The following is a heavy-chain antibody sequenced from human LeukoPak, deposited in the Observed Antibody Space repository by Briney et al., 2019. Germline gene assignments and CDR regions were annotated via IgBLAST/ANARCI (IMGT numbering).Heavy chain of an antibody. D-gene: IGHD4-11*01. Sequence: HPGGSLRLSCAASGFTFSSYAMSWVRQAPGKGQEWVSAISGSGGSTYYADSVKGRFTISRDNSKNTLYLQMNSLRAEDTAVYYCAKDRGYSNYYYYGMDVWGQGTTVTVSS. CDR2: ISGSGGST. J-gene: IGHJ6*02. CDR3: AKDRGYSNYYYYGMDV. CDR1: GFTFSSYA. V-gene: IGHV3-23*01.